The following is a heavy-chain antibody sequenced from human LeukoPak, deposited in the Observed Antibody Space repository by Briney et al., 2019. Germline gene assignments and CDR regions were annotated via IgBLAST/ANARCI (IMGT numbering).Heavy chain of an antibody. CDR2: INSDGSTT. CDR3: ATVHYGCRLDY. D-gene: IGHD4-17*01. Sequence: GGSLRLSYAASGFTFSSYWIHWVRQAPGKGLVWVSRINSDGSTTNYADSVKGRFTISRDNAKNTLYLQMNSLRAEDTAVYYCATVHYGCRLDYWGQGTLVTVSS. J-gene: IGHJ4*02. V-gene: IGHV3-74*01. CDR1: GFTFSSYW.